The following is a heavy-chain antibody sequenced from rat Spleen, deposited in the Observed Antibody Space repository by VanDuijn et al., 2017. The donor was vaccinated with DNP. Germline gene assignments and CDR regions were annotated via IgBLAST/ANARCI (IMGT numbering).Heavy chain of an antibody. CDR3: ARTVYYYGTYIPFDY. CDR1: GYSITSNY. Sequence: EVQLQESGPGLVKPSQSLSLTCSVTGYSITSNYWAWIRKFPGNKMEWMGYISYSGTTGYNPSLKSRISITRDTSKNQFFLHLNSVTTDDTATYYCARTVYYYGTYIPFDYWGRGVMVTVSS. J-gene: IGHJ2*01. CDR2: ISYSGTT. D-gene: IGHD1-2*01. V-gene: IGHV3-1*01.